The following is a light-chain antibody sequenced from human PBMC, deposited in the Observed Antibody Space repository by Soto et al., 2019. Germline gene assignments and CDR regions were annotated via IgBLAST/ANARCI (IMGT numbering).Light chain of an antibody. V-gene: IGKV1-5*03. CDR1: QSISNW. CDR2: RAS. Sequence: DIQMTQSPSTLSTYVGDRVTITCRASQSISNWLAWYQQRPGKAPSLLIYRASILETGVPSRFSGSGSATEFTLTISSLQPDDFATYYCQQYGTYPYTFGQGTKLEI. CDR3: QQYGTYPYT. J-gene: IGKJ2*01.